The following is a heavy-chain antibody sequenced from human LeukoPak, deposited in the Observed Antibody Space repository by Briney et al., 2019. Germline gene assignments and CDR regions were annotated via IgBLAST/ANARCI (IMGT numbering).Heavy chain of an antibody. Sequence: GGSLRLSCAASGFTFSSYGMHWVRQAPGKGLEWVAFIRSDGSKKYYADSVKGRFTISRDDSKNTLFLQMNSLRAEDTAVYYCARESRQWLVLGGVDYWGQGTLVTVSS. CDR3: ARESRQWLVLGGVDY. CDR1: GFTFSSYG. D-gene: IGHD6-19*01. CDR2: IRSDGSKK. J-gene: IGHJ4*02. V-gene: IGHV3-30*02.